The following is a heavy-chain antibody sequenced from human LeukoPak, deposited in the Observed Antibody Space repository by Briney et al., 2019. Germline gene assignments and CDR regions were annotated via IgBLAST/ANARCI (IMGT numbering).Heavy chain of an antibody. CDR1: GFTFSSYA. V-gene: IGHV3-23*02. D-gene: IGHD3-3*01. CDR2: ISVSGGHT. J-gene: IGHJ5*02. CDR3: AKGLREYDFWSGYAT. Sequence: GGSLRLSCAASGFTFSSYAMMWVRQAPGKGLDWVSTISVSGGHTTSDAPVKGRFTISRANSKNTLFLQMTSLRAEDTALYYCAKGLREYDFWSGYATWGQGTLVTVSS.